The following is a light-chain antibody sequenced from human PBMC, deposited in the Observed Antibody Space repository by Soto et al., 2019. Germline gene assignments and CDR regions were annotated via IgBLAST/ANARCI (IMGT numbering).Light chain of an antibody. CDR3: QQYDSYSWT. CDR2: DVS. J-gene: IGKJ1*01. Sequence: DIQMTQSPSTLSASVGESVTITCRASQSVSNWLAWYQQKPGKAPKLLIYDVSSLESGVPSRFSGSGSGTEFILTISSLQPDDFATYYCQQYDSYSWTFDQRTMVDIK. V-gene: IGKV1-5*01. CDR1: QSVSNW.